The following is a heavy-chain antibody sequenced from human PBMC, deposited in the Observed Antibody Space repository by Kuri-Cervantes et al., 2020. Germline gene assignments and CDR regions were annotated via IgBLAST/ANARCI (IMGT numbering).Heavy chain of an antibody. CDR1: GGSFSGHY. Sequence: SETLSLTCAVYGGSFSGHYWSWIRQPPGKGLEWIGEINHSGSSNYNPSLKSRVTISVDTSKNQFSLKLSSVTAADTAVYYCARDRYYYDSSGYYFANYYYYYGIDVWGQGTTVTVSS. V-gene: IGHV4-34*01. CDR3: ARDRYYYDSSGYYFANYYYYYGIDV. D-gene: IGHD3-22*01. CDR2: INHSGSS. J-gene: IGHJ6*02.